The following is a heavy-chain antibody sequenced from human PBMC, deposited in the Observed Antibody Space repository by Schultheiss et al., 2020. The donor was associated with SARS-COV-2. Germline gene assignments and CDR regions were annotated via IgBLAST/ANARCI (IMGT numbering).Heavy chain of an antibody. D-gene: IGHD3-3*01. CDR2: IYYSVST. V-gene: IGHV4-61*08. CDR3: ARGLYYDFWGGYYTRWFDP. CDR1: GGSISSGGYY. Sequence: SETLSLTCTVSGGSISSGGYYWSWIRQPPGKGLEWIGYIYYSVSTNYNPSLKSRVTISVDTSKNQFSLKLSSVTAADTAVYYCARGLYYDFWGGYYTRWFDPWGQGTLVTVSS. J-gene: IGHJ5*02.